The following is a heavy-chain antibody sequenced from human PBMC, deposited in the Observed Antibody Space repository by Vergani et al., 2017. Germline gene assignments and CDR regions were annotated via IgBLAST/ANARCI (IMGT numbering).Heavy chain of an antibody. V-gene: IGHV4-34*01. J-gene: IGHJ6*03. CDR1: GGSFSGYY. CDR2: INHSGST. Sequence: QVQLQQWGAGLLKPSETLSLTCAVYGGSFSGYYWSWIRQPPGKGLVWIGEINHSGSTNYNPSLKSRVTLSVDTSKNQFPLKLSSVTAADTAVYYCARVQELYDFWSGYRVRYYYYMDVWGKXP. CDR3: ARVQELYDFWSGYRVRYYYYMDV. D-gene: IGHD3-3*01.